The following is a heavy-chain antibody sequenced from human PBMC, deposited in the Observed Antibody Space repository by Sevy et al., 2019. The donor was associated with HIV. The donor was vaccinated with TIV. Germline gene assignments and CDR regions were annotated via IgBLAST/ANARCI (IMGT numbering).Heavy chain of an antibody. Sequence: SETLSLTCAVSGYSISSDYYWGWIRQPPGKGLEWIGSIYHSGSTYYNPSLKSRVTISVDTSKNQFSLKLSSVTAADTAVYYCARSPYCSGDSCYQLLKWFDPWRQGTLVTVSS. J-gene: IGHJ5*02. CDR2: IYHSGST. D-gene: IGHD2-15*01. CDR1: GYSISSDYY. CDR3: ARSPYCSGDSCYQLLKWFDP. V-gene: IGHV4-38-2*01.